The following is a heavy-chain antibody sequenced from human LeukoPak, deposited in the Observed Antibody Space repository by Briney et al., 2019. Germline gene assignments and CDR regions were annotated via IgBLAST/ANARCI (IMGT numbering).Heavy chain of an antibody. D-gene: IGHD6-19*01. J-gene: IGHJ5*01. CDR2: ISYDGNNK. CDR1: GFTFSSYA. CDR3: ARDPGYSSGWFDY. V-gene: IGHV3-30*04. Sequence: PGGSLRLSCAASGFTFSSYAMHWVRQAPGKGLEWVAVISYDGNNKYYADSVKGRFTISRDNSKNTLYLQMNSLRVEDTAVYYCARDPGYSSGWFDYWGQGALVTVSS.